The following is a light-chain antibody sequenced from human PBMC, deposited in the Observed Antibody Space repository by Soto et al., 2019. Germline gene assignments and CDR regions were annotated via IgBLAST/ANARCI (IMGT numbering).Light chain of an antibody. CDR3: QQFDDLPFT. CDR1: QDIRNS. J-gene: IGKJ3*01. Sequence: DIQMTQSPSSLSAFVGDRVTITCQASQDIRNSLNWYQQKPGKAPKLLISGASILASGVPARFSGSGSGTDFSFTISSLQPEDIATYYCQQFDDLPFTFGPGTKLDLK. V-gene: IGKV1-33*01. CDR2: GAS.